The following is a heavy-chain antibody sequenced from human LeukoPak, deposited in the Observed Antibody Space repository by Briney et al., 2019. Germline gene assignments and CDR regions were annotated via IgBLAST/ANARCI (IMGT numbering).Heavy chain of an antibody. CDR2: ISGSGGST. D-gene: IGHD3-22*01. CDR3: AKARHHYYDSSGYVFDYFDY. CDR1: GFTFSSYA. J-gene: IGHJ4*02. Sequence: GGSLRLSCAASGFTFSSYAMSWVRQAPGKGLEWVSGISGSGGSTYYADSVKGRFTISRDNSKNTLYLQMNNLRAEDTAVYYCAKARHHYYDSSGYVFDYFDYWGQGTLVPVSS. V-gene: IGHV3-23*01.